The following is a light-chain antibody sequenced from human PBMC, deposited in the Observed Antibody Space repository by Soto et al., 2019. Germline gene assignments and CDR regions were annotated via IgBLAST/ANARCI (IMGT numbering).Light chain of an antibody. CDR2: EVS. Sequence: QSVLTQPASVSGSPGQSITISCTGTSSDIGYYNYVSWYQQYPGKAPKLIIYEVSNRPSGVSNRSSGSKSANTASLTISGLQAEDEADYHCSSYKTGSTVVFGTGTKVTVL. V-gene: IGLV2-14*01. J-gene: IGLJ1*01. CDR1: SSDIGYYNY. CDR3: SSYKTGSTVV.